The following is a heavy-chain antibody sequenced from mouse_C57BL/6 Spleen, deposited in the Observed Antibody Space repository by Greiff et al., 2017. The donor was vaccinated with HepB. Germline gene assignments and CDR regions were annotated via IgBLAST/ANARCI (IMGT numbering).Heavy chain of an antibody. D-gene: IGHD1-1*01. V-gene: IGHV2-2*01. Sequence: VQLVESGPGLVQPSQSLSITCTVSGFSLTSYGVHWVRQSPGKGLEWLGVIWSGGSTDYNAAFISRLSISKDNSKSQVFFKMNSPQADDTAIYYCARNKAPVYGSSYGGAFAYWGQGTLVTVSA. CDR1: GFSLTSYG. CDR3: ARNKAPVYGSSYGGAFAY. CDR2: IWSGGST. J-gene: IGHJ3*01.